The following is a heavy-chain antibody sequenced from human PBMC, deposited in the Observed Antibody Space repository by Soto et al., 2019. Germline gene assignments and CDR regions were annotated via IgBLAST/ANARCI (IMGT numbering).Heavy chain of an antibody. D-gene: IGHD2-21*02. CDR2: IYYSGST. CDR3: ARVCGGDCHNGMDG. J-gene: IGHJ6*02. Sequence: QVQLQESGPGLVKPSQTLYLTCTVSGGSISSGGYYWRWIRHHPGQGLEWIGYIYYSGSTYYNPPLKSRVTISVDTSKNQFSLKLSSVTAADTAVYYCARVCGGDCHNGMDGWGQGITVTVSS. CDR1: GGSISSGGYY. V-gene: IGHV4-31*03.